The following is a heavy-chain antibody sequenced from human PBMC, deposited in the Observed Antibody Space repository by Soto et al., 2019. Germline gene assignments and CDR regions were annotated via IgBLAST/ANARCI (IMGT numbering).Heavy chain of an antibody. Sequence: PGGSLRLSCAASGFTFSSYGMHWVRQAPGKGLEWVAVIWYDGSNKYYADSVKGRFTISRDNSKNTLYLQMNSLRAEDTAVYYCAREYSYGYRDYYGMDVWGQGTTVTVSS. CDR2: IWYDGSNK. D-gene: IGHD5-18*01. CDR3: AREYSYGYRDYYGMDV. J-gene: IGHJ6*02. CDR1: GFTFSSYG. V-gene: IGHV3-33*01.